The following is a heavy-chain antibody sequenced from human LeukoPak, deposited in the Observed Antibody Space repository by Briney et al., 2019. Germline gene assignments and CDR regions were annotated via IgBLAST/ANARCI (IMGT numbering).Heavy chain of an antibody. Sequence: GGSLRLSCAASEFTFVDYTMTWLRQAPGKGLQWVSSISRTSSYIFYADSVKGRFTISRDNSKNTLYLQMNSLRAEDTAVYYCAKGQTEEELTLYYYYGMDVWGQRTTVTVSS. CDR1: EFTFVDYT. D-gene: IGHD1-26*01. J-gene: IGHJ6*02. CDR3: AKGQTEEELTLYYYYGMDV. CDR2: ISRTSSYI. V-gene: IGHV3-21*04.